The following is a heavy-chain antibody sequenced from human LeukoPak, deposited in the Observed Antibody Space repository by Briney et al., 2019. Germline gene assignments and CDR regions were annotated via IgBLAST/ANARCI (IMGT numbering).Heavy chain of an antibody. Sequence: GESLKISGKGSGYSFTSYWIGWVRQMPGKGLEWMGIIYPGDSDTRYSPSFQGQVTISADKSISTAYLQWSSLKASDTAMYYCARPRSQLLSEFFYWGQGTLVTVSS. J-gene: IGHJ4*02. D-gene: IGHD2-2*01. CDR1: GYSFTSYW. V-gene: IGHV5-51*01. CDR2: IYPGDSDT. CDR3: ARPRSQLLSEFFY.